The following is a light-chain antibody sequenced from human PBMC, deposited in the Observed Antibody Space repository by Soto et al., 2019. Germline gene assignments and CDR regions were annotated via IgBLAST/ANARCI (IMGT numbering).Light chain of an antibody. CDR2: DVS. CDR1: SSDIGVYNY. J-gene: IGLJ3*02. CDR3: FSFTRSSTWV. Sequence: QSVLTQPASVSGSPGQSITISCTGTSSDIGVYNYVSWYQQHPGKAPKLMIYDVSNRPSGVSDRFSGSKSGNTASLTISGLQAEDEADYYCFSFTRSSTWVFGGGTKVTVL. V-gene: IGLV2-14*01.